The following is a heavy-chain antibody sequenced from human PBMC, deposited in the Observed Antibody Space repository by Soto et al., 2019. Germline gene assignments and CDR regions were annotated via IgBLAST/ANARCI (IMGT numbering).Heavy chain of an antibody. V-gene: IGHV3-30*18. D-gene: IGHD3-3*01. CDR2: ISYDGSNK. Sequence: PGGSLRLSCAASGFTFSSYGMHWVRQAPGKGLEWVAVISYDGSNKYYADSVKGRITISRDNSKNTRYLQMNSLRAEGTAVYYCEKDTTLYYDFWSGYYTYYYYGKDVWGQGTRVTVAS. J-gene: IGHJ6*02. CDR3: EKDTTLYYDFWSGYYTYYYYGKDV. CDR1: GFTFSSYG.